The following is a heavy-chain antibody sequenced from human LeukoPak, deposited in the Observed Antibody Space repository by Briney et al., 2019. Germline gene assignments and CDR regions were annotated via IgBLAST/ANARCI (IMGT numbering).Heavy chain of an antibody. CDR3: TTDDTQVVVAEIDY. CDR2: IKSKTDGGTT. J-gene: IGHJ4*02. V-gene: IGHV3-15*07. CDR1: GFTFSNAW. Sequence: GGSLRLSCAASGFTFSNAWVNWVRQAPGKGLEWVGRIKSKTDGGTTDYAAPVKGRFTISRDDSKNTLYLQMNSLKTEDTAVYYCTTDDTQVVVAEIDYWGQGTLVTVSS. D-gene: IGHD2-15*01.